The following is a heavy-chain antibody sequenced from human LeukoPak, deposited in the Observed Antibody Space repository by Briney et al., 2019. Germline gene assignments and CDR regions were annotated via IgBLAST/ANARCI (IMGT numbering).Heavy chain of an antibody. CDR3: ATPWGDYGDFG. J-gene: IGHJ4*02. Sequence: GGSLRLSCAASGFTFSTYAMSWVRQAPGKGLDWVPAITGSGSTTYYADSVKGRFTISRDNSKNTLYLQMNSLRAEDTAVYYCATPWGDYGDFGWGQGTLVTVSS. D-gene: IGHD4-17*01. CDR1: GFTFSTYA. V-gene: IGHV3-23*01. CDR2: ITGSGSTT.